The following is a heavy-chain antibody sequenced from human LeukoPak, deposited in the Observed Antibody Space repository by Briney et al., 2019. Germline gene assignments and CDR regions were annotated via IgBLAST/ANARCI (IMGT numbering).Heavy chain of an antibody. CDR1: GFTFSSYA. D-gene: IGHD2-2*01. J-gene: IGHJ4*02. V-gene: IGHV3-30*01. Sequence: GGSLRLSCAASGFTFSSYAMHWVRQAPGKGLEWVAVISYDGSNKYYADSVKGRFTISGDNSKNTLYLQMNSLRAEDTAVYYCARTSPNCSSTSCYENYFDYWGQGALVTVSS. CDR3: ARTSPNCSSTSCYENYFDY. CDR2: ISYDGSNK.